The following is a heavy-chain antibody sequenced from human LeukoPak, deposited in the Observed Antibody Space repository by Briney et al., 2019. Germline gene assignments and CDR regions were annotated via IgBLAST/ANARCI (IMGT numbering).Heavy chain of an antibody. Sequence: GGSLRLSCAASGFTFSSNSMNWVRQAPGKGLEWVSYISSSSSTIYYADSVKGRFTISRDNAKNSLYLQMNSLRAEDTAVYYCAELGITMIGGVWGKGTTVTISS. D-gene: IGHD3-10*02. J-gene: IGHJ6*04. CDR1: GFTFSSNS. V-gene: IGHV3-48*01. CDR3: AELGITMIGGV. CDR2: ISSSSSTI.